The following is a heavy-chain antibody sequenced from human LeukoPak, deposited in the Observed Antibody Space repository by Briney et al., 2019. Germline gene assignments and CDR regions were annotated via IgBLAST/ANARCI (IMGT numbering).Heavy chain of an antibody. Sequence: PGGSLRLSCVASGVTVSTNYMSWVRQAPGKRLEFVSVIYNGDTTYYADSVKGRFTISRDNSKNTLFLQMDSLRAEDTAVYYCARDAWGIAVAGLLYWGQGTLVTVSS. J-gene: IGHJ4*02. CDR1: GVTVSTNY. CDR3: ARDAWGIAVAGLLY. V-gene: IGHV3-53*01. CDR2: IYNGDTT. D-gene: IGHD6-19*01.